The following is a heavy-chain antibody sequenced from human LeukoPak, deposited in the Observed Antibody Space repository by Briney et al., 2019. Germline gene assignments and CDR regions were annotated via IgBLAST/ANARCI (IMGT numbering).Heavy chain of an antibody. D-gene: IGHD3-22*01. V-gene: IGHV3-30*04. CDR3: ARDNYDSSGYPGF. Sequence: PGGSLRLSCAASGFTFSSYAMHWVRQAPGKGLEWVAVISYDESNKYYADSVKGRFTISRDNSKNTLYLQMNSLRAEDTAVYYCARDNYDSSGYPGFWGQGTLVTVSS. CDR2: ISYDESNK. CDR1: GFTFSSYA. J-gene: IGHJ4*02.